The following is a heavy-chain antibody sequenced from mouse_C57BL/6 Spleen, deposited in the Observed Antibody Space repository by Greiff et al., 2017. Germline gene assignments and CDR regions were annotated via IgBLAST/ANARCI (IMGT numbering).Heavy chain of an antibody. CDR2: IWRGGST. D-gene: IGHD4-1*01. CDR3: DKEGDWDPYYAMDY. V-gene: IGHV2-5*01. Sequence: VQLKESGPGLVQPSQSLSITCTVSGFSLTSYGVHWVRQSPGKGLAWLGVIWRGGSTDYNAAFMSRLSITKDNSKSQVFFKMNSLQADDTAIYYCDKEGDWDPYYAMDYWGQGTSVTVSS. CDR1: GFSLTSYG. J-gene: IGHJ4*01.